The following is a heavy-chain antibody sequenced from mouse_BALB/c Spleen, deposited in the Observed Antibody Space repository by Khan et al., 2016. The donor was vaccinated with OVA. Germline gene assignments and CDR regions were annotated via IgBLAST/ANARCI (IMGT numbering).Heavy chain of an antibody. CDR1: GYSFTSYY. V-gene: IGHV1-31*01. Sequence: VQLQQSGPELMKPGASVKISCKASGYSFTSYYIHWMMQSHGRSLEWIGYIDPFSGASTYNQKFTGKATLTVDKSSSTAYIHLRNLTSEDSAVYYCTRHGYVAWFTYWGQGTLVTVSA. CDR3: TRHGYVAWFTY. D-gene: IGHD2-2*01. CDR2: IDPFSGAS. J-gene: IGHJ3*01.